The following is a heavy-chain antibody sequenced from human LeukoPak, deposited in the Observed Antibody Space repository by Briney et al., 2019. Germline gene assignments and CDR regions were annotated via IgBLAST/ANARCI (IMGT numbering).Heavy chain of an antibody. Sequence: PLVKVSCKASGYTFIGYYMHWVRQAPGQGLEWMGWINPLSGGTIYAQKFQGRVTMTGDRSISTAYMELSRLRSDDTAVYHCAKDHTIRSFDSWGQGTLVTVSS. CDR3: AKDHTIRSFDS. D-gene: IGHD1-14*01. CDR1: GYTFIGYY. V-gene: IGHV1-2*02. J-gene: IGHJ4*02. CDR2: INPLSGGT.